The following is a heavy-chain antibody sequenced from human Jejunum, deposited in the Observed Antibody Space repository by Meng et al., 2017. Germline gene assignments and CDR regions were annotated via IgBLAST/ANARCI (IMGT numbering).Heavy chain of an antibody. Sequence: QLQLKESGPGQVKPSETLSLTCTVSGGSITSSNYYWGWIRQPPGKGLEWIGSMYYSGNSYYNPSLKSRVTISTDTSQKQCSLEVSSVTAADSAVYYCARGNYFSSHDYWGQGTLVTVSS. V-gene: IGHV4-39*07. CDR1: GGSITSSNYY. J-gene: IGHJ4*02. CDR3: ARGNYFSSHDY. D-gene: IGHD4-11*01. CDR2: MYYSGNS.